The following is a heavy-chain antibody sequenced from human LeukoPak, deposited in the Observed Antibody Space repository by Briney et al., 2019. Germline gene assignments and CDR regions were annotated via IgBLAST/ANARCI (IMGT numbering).Heavy chain of an antibody. J-gene: IGHJ5*02. CDR3: ARDIRWELSANWFDP. Sequence: PGGSLRLSCTNSGPTFNRDWMGWLRQAPGKGLEWLAHIKPDESRIFYADSVKGRFALSRDNAKNSVHLQMNSLRAEDTAVYYCARDIRWELSANWFDPWGQGTLVTVSS. D-gene: IGHD1-26*01. V-gene: IGHV3-7*03. CDR2: IKPDESRI. CDR1: GPTFNRDW.